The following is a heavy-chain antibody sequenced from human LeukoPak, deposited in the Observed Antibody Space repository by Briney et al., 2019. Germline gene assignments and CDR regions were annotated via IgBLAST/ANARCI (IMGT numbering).Heavy chain of an antibody. CDR2: IYYRGST. Sequence: SETLSLTCTGTGGSISNSSFYWGWIRQPPGKGLEWIGNIYYRGSTYYNSSLKSRVSISVDTSKNYFSLKVSSVTAADTAVYYCARLSLRFGEFSFDYWGQGTLVTVSS. D-gene: IGHD3-10*01. J-gene: IGHJ4*02. V-gene: IGHV4-39*02. CDR1: GGSISNSSFY. CDR3: ARLSLRFGEFSFDY.